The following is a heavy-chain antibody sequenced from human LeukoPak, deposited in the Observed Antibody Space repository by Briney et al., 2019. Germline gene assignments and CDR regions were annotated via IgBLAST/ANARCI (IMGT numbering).Heavy chain of an antibody. J-gene: IGHJ2*01. Sequence: SETLSLTCNVSGGSISSSVYYWGWIRQPPGKGLEWIGTIYYSGRTYYNPSLKSRVTMSVDTSKNQFSLKLSSVTAADTAVYQCARQRVSGNWCFGLWGRGTLVSVSS. D-gene: IGHD6-19*01. CDR1: GGSISSSVYY. CDR3: ARQRVSGNWCFGL. V-gene: IGHV4-39*01. CDR2: IYYSGRT.